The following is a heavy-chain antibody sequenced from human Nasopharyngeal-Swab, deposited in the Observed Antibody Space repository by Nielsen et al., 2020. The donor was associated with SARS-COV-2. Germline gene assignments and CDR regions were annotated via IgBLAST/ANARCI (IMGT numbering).Heavy chain of an antibody. CDR3: AKGGSSSWYSGFDY. Sequence: GGSLRLSCAASGFTFSSYAMSWVRQAPGKGLEWVSAISGSGGSTYYADSVKGRFTISRDNSKNTLYLQMNSLSAEDTAVYYCAKGGSSSWYSGFDYWGQGTLVTVSS. CDR2: ISGSGGST. V-gene: IGHV3-23*01. CDR1: GFTFSSYA. J-gene: IGHJ4*02. D-gene: IGHD6-13*01.